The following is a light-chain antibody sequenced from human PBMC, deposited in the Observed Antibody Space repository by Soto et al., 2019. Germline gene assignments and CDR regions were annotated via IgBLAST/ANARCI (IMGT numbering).Light chain of an antibody. V-gene: IGLV1-40*01. CDR3: QSYDGSRSVVV. Sequence: QSVLAQPPSVAGAPGQRVTISCTGSSSNIGAGNDVHWYQQLPGTTPRLLIYANNRRPSGVPDRFSGFRSGTSASLAITGLQTVDEADYYCQSYDGSRSVVVFGGGTKLTVL. CDR1: SSNIGAGND. CDR2: ANN. J-gene: IGLJ2*01.